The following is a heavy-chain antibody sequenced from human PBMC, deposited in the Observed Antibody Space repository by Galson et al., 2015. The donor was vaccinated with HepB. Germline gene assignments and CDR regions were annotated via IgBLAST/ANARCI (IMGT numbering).Heavy chain of an antibody. CDR3: ARDWGIAVAATWFFDP. CDR1: GFVFNNYR. D-gene: IGHD6-19*01. CDR2: ISGNSDYI. Sequence: SLRLSCAASGFVFNNYRMNWVRQAPGKGLEWVSSISGNSDYIHYAESVKGRVTISRDNAKKSLFLQMNSLRAEDTAKYYYARDWGIAVAATWFFDPWGQGTLVTVSS. J-gene: IGHJ5*02. V-gene: IGHV3-21*01.